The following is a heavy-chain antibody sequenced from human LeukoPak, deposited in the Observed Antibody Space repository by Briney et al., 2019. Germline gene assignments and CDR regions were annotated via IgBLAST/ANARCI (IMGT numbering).Heavy chain of an antibody. CDR2: FDPEDGET. CDR3: VTKGRGGITMILYGMDV. J-gene: IGHJ6*02. D-gene: IGHD3-22*01. V-gene: IGHV1-24*01. CDR1: GYTLTELS. Sequence: GASVKVSCKVSGYTLTELSMHWVRQAPGKGLEWMGGFDPEDGETIYAQKFQGRVTMTEDTSTDTAYMELSSLRSEDTAVYYCVTKGRGGITMILYGMDVWGQGTTVTVSS.